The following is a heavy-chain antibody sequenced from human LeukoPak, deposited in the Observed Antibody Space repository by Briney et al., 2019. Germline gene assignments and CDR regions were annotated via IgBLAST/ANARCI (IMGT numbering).Heavy chain of an antibody. J-gene: IGHJ4*02. CDR1: GYTFTSYG. D-gene: IGHD3-22*01. V-gene: IGHV1-3*01. CDR3: ARGPGDSSGYYYDNFDY. CDR2: INAGNGNT. Sequence: ASVKVSCKASGYTFTSYGISWVRQAPGQRLEWMGWINAGNGNTKYSQKFQGRVTITRDTSASTAYMELSSLRSEDTAVYYCARGPGDSSGYYYDNFDYWGQGTLVTVSS.